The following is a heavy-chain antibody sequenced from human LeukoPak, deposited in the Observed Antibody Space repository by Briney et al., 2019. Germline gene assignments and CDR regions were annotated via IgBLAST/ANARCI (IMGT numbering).Heavy chain of an antibody. CDR1: GYTFTSYG. V-gene: IGHV1-18*01. J-gene: IGHJ3*02. Sequence: ASVKVSCKASGYTFTSYGISWVRQAPGQGLEWMGWVSAYNGNTNYAQMLQGRVTMTTDTSTSTAYMELRSLRSDDTAVYYCARGLQETLGWLKVFSAFDIWGQGTMVTVSS. CDR3: ARGLQETLGWLKVFSAFDI. CDR2: VSAYNGNT. D-gene: IGHD6-19*01.